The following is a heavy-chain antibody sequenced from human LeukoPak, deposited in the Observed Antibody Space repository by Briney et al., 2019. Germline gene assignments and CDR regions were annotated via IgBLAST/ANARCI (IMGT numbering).Heavy chain of an antibody. J-gene: IGHJ6*02. Sequence: PGGSLRLSCAASGFTFSSYSMNWVRQAPGKGLEWVSYMSSSSSTIYYADSVKGRFTISRDNAKNSLYLRMNSLRAEDTAVYYCARGGGSYYYGMDVWGQGTTVTVSS. D-gene: IGHD1-26*01. V-gene: IGHV3-48*01. CDR1: GFTFSSYS. CDR3: ARGGGSYYYGMDV. CDR2: MSSSSSTI.